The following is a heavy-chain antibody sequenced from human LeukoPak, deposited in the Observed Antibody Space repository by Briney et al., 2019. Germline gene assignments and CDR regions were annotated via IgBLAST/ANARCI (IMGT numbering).Heavy chain of an antibody. CDR2: PSGSGGSK. V-gene: IGHV3-23*01. J-gene: IGHJ4*02. Sequence: PAVTLSFSCAAYGFTFSYYDMSWHRQAPGKGLVWVSTPSGSGGSKYYANSVKGRFTICRDNSKNTLYLQMNSLRAEDTALYCGVATVTSTSTPFDYWGQGTLVTVSS. D-gene: IGHD4-17*01. CDR1: GFTFSYYD. CDR3: VATVTSTSTPFDY.